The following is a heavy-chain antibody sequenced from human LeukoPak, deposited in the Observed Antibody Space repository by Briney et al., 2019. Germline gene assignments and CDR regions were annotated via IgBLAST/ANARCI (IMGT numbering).Heavy chain of an antibody. Sequence: SVKVSCKASGGTFSSYAISWVRQAPGQGLEWMGGIIPIFGTANYAQKFQGRVTITTDESTSTAYMELSSLRSEDTAVYYCARGDVNYYDSSGYSYWGQGTLVTASS. CDR1: GGTFSSYA. J-gene: IGHJ4*02. V-gene: IGHV1-69*05. D-gene: IGHD3-22*01. CDR3: ARGDVNYYDSSGYSY. CDR2: IIPIFGTA.